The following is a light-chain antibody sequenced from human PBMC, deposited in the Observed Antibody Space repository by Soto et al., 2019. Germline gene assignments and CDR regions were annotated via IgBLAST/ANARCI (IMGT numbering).Light chain of an antibody. CDR3: QQSYSTPWT. V-gene: IGKV1-39*01. Sequence: DIQMTQSPSSLSASVGDRVTITCRASQNIDHHLNWYQHKPGRAPKLLMDAASRMQSGVPSRFSGSGTGTEFTLNINSLQPEDFATYYCQQSYSTPWTFGQGTRVEVK. CDR2: AAS. J-gene: IGKJ1*01. CDR1: QNIDHH.